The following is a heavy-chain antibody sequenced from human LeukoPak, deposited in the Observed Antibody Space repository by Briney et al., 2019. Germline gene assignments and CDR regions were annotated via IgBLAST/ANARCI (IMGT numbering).Heavy chain of an antibody. V-gene: IGHV3-30*02. J-gene: IGHJ4*02. CDR2: IRYDGSNK. D-gene: IGHD2-2*01. CDR1: GFTFSSYG. Sequence: GGSLRLSCAASGFTFSSYGMHWVRQAPGKGLEWVAFIRYDGSNKYYADSVKGRFTISRDNSKNTLYLQMNSLRAEDTAVYYCAKDSDIVVVPAAMSNGVDYWGQGTLVTVSS. CDR3: AKDSDIVVVPAAMSNGVDY.